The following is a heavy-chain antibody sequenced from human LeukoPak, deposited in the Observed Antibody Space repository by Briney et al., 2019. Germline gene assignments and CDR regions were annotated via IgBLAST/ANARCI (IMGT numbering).Heavy chain of an antibody. J-gene: IGHJ4*02. D-gene: IGHD3-9*01. CDR3: ARGDYDILTGYLGFDY. V-gene: IGHV4-4*07. CDR2: IYTSGST. CDR1: GGSIGSYY. Sequence: SETLSLTCTVSGGSIGSYYWSWIRQPAGKGLEWIGRIYTSGSTNYNPSLKSRVTMSVDTSKNQFSLKLSSVTAADTAVYYCARGDYDILTGYLGFDYWGRGTLVTVSS.